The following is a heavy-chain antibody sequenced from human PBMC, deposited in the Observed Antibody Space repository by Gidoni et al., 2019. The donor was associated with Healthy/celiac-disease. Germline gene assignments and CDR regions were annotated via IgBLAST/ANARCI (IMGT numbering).Heavy chain of an antibody. J-gene: IGHJ4*02. D-gene: IGHD6-13*01. CDR3: AKDVKYSSSWFDY. CDR2: ISWNMGSI. V-gene: IGHV3-9*01. CDR1: GFTFDDYA. Sequence: EVQLVESGGGLVQPGRSLRLSCAASGFTFDDYAMHWVLQAPGKGLEWVSGISWNMGSIGYADSVKGRFTISRDNAKNSLYLQMNSLRAEDTALYYCAKDVKYSSSWFDYWGQGTLVTVSS.